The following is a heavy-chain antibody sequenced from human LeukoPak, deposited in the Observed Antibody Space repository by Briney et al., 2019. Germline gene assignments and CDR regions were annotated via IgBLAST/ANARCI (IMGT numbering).Heavy chain of an antibody. CDR2: IYYSGST. CDR1: GGSISSGGYY. D-gene: IGHD5-24*01. J-gene: IGHJ3*02. Sequence: PSETLSLTCTVSGGSISSGGYYWSWIRQHPGKGLEGIGYIYYSGSTYYNPSLKSRVTISVDTSKNQFSLKLSSVTAADTAVYYCARAPYRDGYNFDAFDIWGQGTMVTASS. CDR3: ARAPYRDGYNFDAFDI. V-gene: IGHV4-31*03.